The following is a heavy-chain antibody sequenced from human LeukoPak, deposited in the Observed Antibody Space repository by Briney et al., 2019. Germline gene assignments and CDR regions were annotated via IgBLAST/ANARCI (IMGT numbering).Heavy chain of an antibody. CDR1: GGTFNNYA. Sequence: SVKVSCKASGGTFNNYAISRVRQAPGQRREWMGRIIPTFGTTNYTQKIQRRVTITTDESTSTAYMELSSLRSEATAVYYCARGGEANYYDTSGYYLYYYWGQGTLVTVSS. J-gene: IGHJ4*02. V-gene: IGHV1-69*05. CDR2: IIPTFGTT. CDR3: ARGGEANYYDTSGYYLYYY. D-gene: IGHD3-22*01.